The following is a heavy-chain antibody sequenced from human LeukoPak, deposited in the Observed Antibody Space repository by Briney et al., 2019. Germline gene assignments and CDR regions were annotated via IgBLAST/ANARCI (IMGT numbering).Heavy chain of an antibody. CDR2: IYYSGST. CDR3: ARRGAGTDAFDI. CDR1: GGSISSSSYY. V-gene: IGHV4-61*05. D-gene: IGHD6-19*01. J-gene: IGHJ3*02. Sequence: SETLSLTCTVSGGSISSSSYYWSWIRQPPGKGLEWIGYIYYSGSTNYNPSLKSRVTISVDTSKNQFSLKLSSVTAADTAMYYCARRGAGTDAFDIWGQGTMVTVSS.